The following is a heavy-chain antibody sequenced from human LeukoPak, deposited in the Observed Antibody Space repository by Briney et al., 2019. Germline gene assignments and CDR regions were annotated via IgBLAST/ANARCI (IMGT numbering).Heavy chain of an antibody. CDR2: IYSSGST. Sequence: PSETLSLTCTVSGGSISGGSYYWSWIRQPAGEGLEWIGRIYSSGSTNYNPSLKSRVTISVDTSKNQFSLKLSSMTAADTAVYYCARGRIGYCGSTSCPGTFDIWGQGTMVTVSS. CDR1: GGSISGGSYY. D-gene: IGHD2-2*01. CDR3: ARGRIGYCGSTSCPGTFDI. V-gene: IGHV4-61*02. J-gene: IGHJ3*02.